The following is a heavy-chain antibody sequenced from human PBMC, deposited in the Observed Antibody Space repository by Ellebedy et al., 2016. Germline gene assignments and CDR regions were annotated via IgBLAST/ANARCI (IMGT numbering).Heavy chain of an antibody. CDR2: ISGSGGST. Sequence: GGSLRLXXAASGFTFSSYAMSWVRQAPGKGLEWVSAISGSGGSTYYADSVKGRFTISRDNSKNTLYLQINSLRAEDTAVHYCAKAERWGGPSYFDYWGQGTLVTVSS. CDR1: GFTFSSYA. J-gene: IGHJ4*02. D-gene: IGHD3-16*01. CDR3: AKAERWGGPSYFDY. V-gene: IGHV3-23*01.